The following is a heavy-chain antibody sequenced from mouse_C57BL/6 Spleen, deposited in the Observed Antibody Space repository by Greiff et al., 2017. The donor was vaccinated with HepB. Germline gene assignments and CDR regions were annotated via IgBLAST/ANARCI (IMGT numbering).Heavy chain of an antibody. J-gene: IGHJ4*01. CDR1: GYTFTSYW. D-gene: IGHD2-3*01. Sequence: QVQLQQPGAELVKPGASVKMSCKASGYTFTSYWITWVKQRPGQGLEWIGDIYPGSGSTNYNEKFKSKATLTVDTSSSTAYMQLSSLTSEDSAVYYCAREGLLRRGAMDYWGQGTSVTVSS. CDR3: AREGLLRRGAMDY. V-gene: IGHV1-55*01. CDR2: IYPGSGST.